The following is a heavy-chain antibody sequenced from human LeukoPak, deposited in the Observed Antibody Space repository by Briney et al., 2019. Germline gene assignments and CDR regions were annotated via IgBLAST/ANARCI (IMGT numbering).Heavy chain of an antibody. J-gene: IGHJ6*02. D-gene: IGHD5-12*01. CDR1: GFTINSYG. Sequence: PEGSLRLSCAASGFTINSYGIHWVRQAPGKGLEWVAVLSYDATKESYADSVKGRFTISRDTSKNTLYLQMTSLRVEDTAVYYCAKEGYSGYDSKYYFAMDVWGQGTTVTVSS. V-gene: IGHV3-30*18. CDR3: AKEGYSGYDSKYYFAMDV. CDR2: LSYDATKE.